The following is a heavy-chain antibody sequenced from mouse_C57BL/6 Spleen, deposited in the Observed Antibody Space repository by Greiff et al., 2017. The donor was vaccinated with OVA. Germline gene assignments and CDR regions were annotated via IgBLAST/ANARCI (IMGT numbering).Heavy chain of an antibody. CDR3: AREDYGNYIYAMDY. Sequence: QVQLKESGAELVKPGASVKISCKASGYAFSSYWMNWVKQRPGKGLEWIGQIYPGDGDTNYNGKFKGKATLTADKSYSTAYMQLSSLTSEDSAVYFCAREDYGNYIYAMDYWGQGTSVTVSS. J-gene: IGHJ4*01. CDR2: IYPGDGDT. CDR1: GYAFSSYW. V-gene: IGHV1-80*01. D-gene: IGHD2-1*01.